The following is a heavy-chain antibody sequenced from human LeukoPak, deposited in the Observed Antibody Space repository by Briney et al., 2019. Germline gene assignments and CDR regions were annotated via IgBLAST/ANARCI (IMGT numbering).Heavy chain of an antibody. CDR2: IYYSGST. CDR1: GGSISSYY. Sequence: PSETLSLTCTVSGGSISSYYWSWIRQPPGKGLEWIGYIYYSGSTNYNPSLKSRVTISVDTSKNQFSLKLSSVTAADTAVYYCARGHIVGAPWGFDPWGQGTLVTVSS. CDR3: ARGHIVGAPWGFDP. J-gene: IGHJ5*02. V-gene: IGHV4-59*01. D-gene: IGHD1-26*01.